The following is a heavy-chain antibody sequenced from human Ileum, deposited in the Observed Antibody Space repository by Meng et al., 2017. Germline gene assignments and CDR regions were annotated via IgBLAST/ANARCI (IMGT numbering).Heavy chain of an antibody. CDR2: IYYSGST. J-gene: IGHJ5*02. Sequence: QVQLQESGPGLVNPPQTLSLTCPVSGGSMRSGDNYWSWIRQPPGKGLEWIGYIYYSGSTYYTPSLKSRVIMSVDTSANRFSLNLNSVTAADTAVYYCARLLDSSDWGWFDPWGQGTLVTVSS. CDR1: GGSMRSGDNY. V-gene: IGHV4-30-4*01. D-gene: IGHD3-22*01. CDR3: ARLLDSSDWGWFDP.